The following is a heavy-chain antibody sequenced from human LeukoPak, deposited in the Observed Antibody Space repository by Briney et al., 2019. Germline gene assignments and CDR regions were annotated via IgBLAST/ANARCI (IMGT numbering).Heavy chain of an antibody. V-gene: IGHV3-53*01. CDR3: AELGITMIGGV. D-gene: IGHD3-10*02. J-gene: IGHJ6*04. CDR1: GFTVSSYY. Sequence: PGGSLRLSCAASGFTVSSYYMSWVRQAPGKGLESVSVISNEGGTYYADSVKGRFTISRDNAKNSLYLQMNSLRAEDTAVYYCAELGITMIGGVWGKGTTVTISS. CDR2: ISNEGGT.